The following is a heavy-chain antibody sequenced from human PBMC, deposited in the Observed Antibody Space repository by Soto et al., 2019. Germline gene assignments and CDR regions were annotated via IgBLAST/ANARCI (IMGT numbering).Heavy chain of an antibody. CDR3: AREAAAGYLNWFDP. V-gene: IGHV3-48*02. J-gene: IGHJ5*02. Sequence: GGSLRLSCAASGFTFSSDWLHWVRQPPGKGLEWVSYISSSSSTIYYADSVKGRFTISRDNAKNSLYLQMNSLRDEDTAVYYCAREAAAGYLNWFDPWGQGTLVTVSS. CDR2: ISSSSSTI. CDR1: GFTFSSDW. D-gene: IGHD6-13*01.